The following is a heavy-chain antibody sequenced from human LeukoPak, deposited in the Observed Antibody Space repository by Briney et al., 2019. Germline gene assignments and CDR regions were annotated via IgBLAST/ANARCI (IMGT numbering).Heavy chain of an antibody. J-gene: IGHJ3*02. Sequence: SETLSLTCTVPGGSISSYYWSWTRQPPGKGLEWIGYVYYSGSTNYNPSPKSRVTISVDTSKNQFSLKLSSVTAADTAVYYCARGTLITIFGVVFYGAFDIWGQGTMVTVSS. D-gene: IGHD3-3*01. CDR2: VYYSGST. V-gene: IGHV4-59*01. CDR3: ARGTLITIFGVVFYGAFDI. CDR1: GGSISSYY.